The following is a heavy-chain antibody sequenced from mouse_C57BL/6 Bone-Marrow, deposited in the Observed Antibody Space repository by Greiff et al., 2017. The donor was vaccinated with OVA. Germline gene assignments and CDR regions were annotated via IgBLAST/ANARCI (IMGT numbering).Heavy chain of an antibody. CDR1: GYTFTDYY. D-gene: IGHD1-1*01. V-gene: IGHV1-19*01. CDR2: INPYNGGT. CDR3: ERLGVPYGSSPGWFAY. J-gene: IGHJ3*01. Sequence: EVQLQQSGPVLVKPGASVKMSCKASGYTFTDYYMNWVKQSHGKSLEWIGVINPYNGGTSYNQKFKGKATLTVDKSSSTAYMELNSLTSEDSAVYYCERLGVPYGSSPGWFAYWGQGTLVTVSA.